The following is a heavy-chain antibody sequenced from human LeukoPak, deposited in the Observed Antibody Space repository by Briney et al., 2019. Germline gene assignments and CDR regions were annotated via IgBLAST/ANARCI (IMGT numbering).Heavy chain of an antibody. CDR3: ARHGGYSGYDYAFDI. CDR1: GGSISSYY. V-gene: IGHV4-59*08. Sequence: SETLSLTCTVSGGSISSYYWSWIRQPPGKGLEWIGYIYYSGSTNYNPSLKSRVTISVDTSKNQLSLKLSFVTAADTAVYYCARHGGYSGYDYAFDIWGQGTMVTVSS. CDR2: IYYSGST. J-gene: IGHJ3*02. D-gene: IGHD5-12*01.